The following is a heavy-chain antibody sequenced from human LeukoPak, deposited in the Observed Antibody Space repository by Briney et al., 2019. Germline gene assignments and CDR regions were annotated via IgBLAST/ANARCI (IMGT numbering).Heavy chain of an antibody. CDR3: ARSGDDFWSTKTEDY. CDR2: ISANGGST. Sequence: GGSLRLSCGASGFTFSSYAMSWVRQAPGKGLEWVSAISANGGSTYYADSAKGRFTISRDNSKNTVFLQMKSLRAEDTAVYYCARSGDDFWSTKTEDYWGQGTLVTVSS. D-gene: IGHD3-3*01. J-gene: IGHJ4*02. CDR1: GFTFSSYA. V-gene: IGHV3-23*01.